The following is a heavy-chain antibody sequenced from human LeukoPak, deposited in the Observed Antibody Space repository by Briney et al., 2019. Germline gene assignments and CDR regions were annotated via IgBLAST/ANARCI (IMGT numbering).Heavy chain of an antibody. D-gene: IGHD6-13*01. Sequence: ASVKVSCKASGYTFTSYDINWVRQATGQGLEWMGWMNPNSGNTGYTQRFQGRVAMTRNTSISTAYMEMSSLRSEDTAVYYCARGDLIGADDMGGFDPWGQGTLVTVSS. J-gene: IGHJ5*02. CDR3: ARGDLIGADDMGGFDP. CDR2: MNPNSGNT. V-gene: IGHV1-8*01. CDR1: GYTFTSYD.